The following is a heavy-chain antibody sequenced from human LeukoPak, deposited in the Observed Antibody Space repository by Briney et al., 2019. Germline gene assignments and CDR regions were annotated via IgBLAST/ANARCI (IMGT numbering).Heavy chain of an antibody. CDR2: IGTPGDDT. V-gene: IGHV3-21*01. D-gene: IGHD3-3*01. CDR1: GCAFDNYA. CDR3: AREGVADAFDI. J-gene: IGHJ3*02. Sequence: GGSLRLSCAASGCAFDNYAMNWVRQGPGKGLEWVSSIGTPGDDTYYADSVKGRFTISRHNAKNSLYLQMNSLRAEDTAVYYCAREGVADAFDIWGQGTMVTVS.